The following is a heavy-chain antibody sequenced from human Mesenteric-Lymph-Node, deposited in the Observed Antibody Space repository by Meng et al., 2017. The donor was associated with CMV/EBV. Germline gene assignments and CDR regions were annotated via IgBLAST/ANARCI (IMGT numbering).Heavy chain of an antibody. CDR1: GFTFNTYA. J-gene: IGHJ4*02. Sequence: GESLKISCAASGFTFNTYAVGWVRQAPGKGLEWVGRIKSKTEGATIDYSAPVKGRFIISRDDSKNTIYLQMNSLQTEDTAVYYCTTEHGGKNSLDYWGQGTLVTVSS. CDR2: IKSKTEGATI. CDR3: TTEHGGKNSLDY. D-gene: IGHD4-23*01. V-gene: IGHV3-15*01.